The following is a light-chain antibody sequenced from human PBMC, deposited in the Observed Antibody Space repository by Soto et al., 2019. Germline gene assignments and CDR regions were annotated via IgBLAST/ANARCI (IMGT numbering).Light chain of an antibody. CDR2: GAS. V-gene: IGKV3-15*01. J-gene: IGKJ5*01. CDR3: QQYNNWPPWA. CDR1: QSVSSN. Sequence: EIVLTQSPATLSVSPGDGVTLSCRASQSVSSNLAWYQQKPGQAPRLLIYGASTRATGIPARFSGSGSGTEFTLTISSLQSEDFAVYYCQQYNNWPPWAFGQGTRLEIK.